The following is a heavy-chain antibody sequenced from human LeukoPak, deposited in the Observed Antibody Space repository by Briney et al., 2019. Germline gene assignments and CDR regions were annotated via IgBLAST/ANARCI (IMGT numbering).Heavy chain of an antibody. D-gene: IGHD4-17*01. CDR1: GGSISSYY. CDR2: IYTSGST. V-gene: IGHV4-4*07. J-gene: IGHJ6*02. CDR3: AREATVTITDYYYYGMDV. Sequence: SETLSLTCTVSGGSISSYYWSWIRQPARKGLEWIGRIYTSGSTNYNPSLKSRVTMSVDTSKNQFSLKLSSVTAADTAVYSCAREATVTITDYYYYGMDVWGQGTTVTVSS.